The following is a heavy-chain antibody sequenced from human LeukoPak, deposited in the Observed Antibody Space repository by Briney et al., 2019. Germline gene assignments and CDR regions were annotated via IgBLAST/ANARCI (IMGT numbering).Heavy chain of an antibody. Sequence: ASVKVSCKASGYTFTSYDIHWVRQASGHGLEWMGWLNPKSAHTGLAQRFQGRVTLTRNTSISTAYMELSSLTSEDTAMYYCTRGPSYHSKWVGGMWFDPWGQGTLVSVSS. CDR3: TRGPSYHSKWVGGMWFDP. CDR2: LNPKSAHT. CDR1: GYTFTSYD. V-gene: IGHV1-8*01. J-gene: IGHJ5*02. D-gene: IGHD3-10*01.